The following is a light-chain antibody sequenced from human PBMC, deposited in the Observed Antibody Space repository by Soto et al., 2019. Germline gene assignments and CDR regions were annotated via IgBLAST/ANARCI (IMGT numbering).Light chain of an antibody. CDR1: QIIDTW. CDR3: QQYETYSPWT. CDR2: KAS. J-gene: IGKJ1*01. V-gene: IGKV1-5*03. Sequence: DIQMTQSPSSLSASVGDRITITCRASQIIDTWLAWYQQKPGKAPTLLIYKASSLENGVPSRFSGSGSGTEFTLPISSLQPDDFATYYCQQYETYSPWTFGQGTKVEVK.